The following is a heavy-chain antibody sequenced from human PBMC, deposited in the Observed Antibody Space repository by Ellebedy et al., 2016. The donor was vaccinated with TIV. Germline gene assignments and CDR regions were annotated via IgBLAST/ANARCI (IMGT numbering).Heavy chain of an antibody. D-gene: IGHD3-9*01. CDR3: ARAHIAIYGYFDWVGGLDY. V-gene: IGHV1-18*01. Sequence: ASVKVSXXASGGTFTSYGISWVRQAPGQGLEWMGWISAYNGNTNYAQKFQGRVTMTRDTSISTAYMELSRLRSDDTAVYYCARAHIAIYGYFDWVGGLDYWGQGTLVTVSS. CDR2: ISAYNGNT. J-gene: IGHJ4*02. CDR1: GGTFTSYG.